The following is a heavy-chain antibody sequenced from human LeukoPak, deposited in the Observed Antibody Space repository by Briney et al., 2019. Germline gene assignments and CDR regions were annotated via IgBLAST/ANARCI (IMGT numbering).Heavy chain of an antibody. Sequence: PSETLSLTCSVSGYSISSGYYWGWIRQPPGKGLEWIGSIYHSGSTYYNPSLKSRVTISVDTSKNQFSLKLGSVTAADTAVYYCARDRLDYYDSNGYYYYWFDPWGQGTLVTVSS. CDR2: IYHSGST. V-gene: IGHV4-38-2*02. D-gene: IGHD3-22*01. CDR1: GYSISSGYY. J-gene: IGHJ5*02. CDR3: ARDRLDYYDSNGYYYYWFDP.